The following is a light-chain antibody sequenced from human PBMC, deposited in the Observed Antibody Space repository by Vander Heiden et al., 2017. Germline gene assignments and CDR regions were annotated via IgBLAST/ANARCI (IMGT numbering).Light chain of an antibody. CDR1: QSISSW. V-gene: IGKV1-5*03. CDR2: KAS. J-gene: IGKJ1*01. CDR3: QQDNSYRST. Sequence: DIQMTQSPSTLSASVGDRVTITCRASQSISSWLAWYQQKPGKAPKLLIYKASSLESGVPSRFSRSRSGTEFTLTISSLHPDDIATYYCQQDNSYRSTYGQGTKVEIK.